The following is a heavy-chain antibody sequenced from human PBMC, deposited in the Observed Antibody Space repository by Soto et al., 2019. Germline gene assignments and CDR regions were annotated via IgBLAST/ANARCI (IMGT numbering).Heavy chain of an antibody. D-gene: IGHD3-16*01. CDR3: ATKDDHKDDQPYYYGMDI. Sequence: QVPLLQSGGEVKTPGASLKVSYKAIGYTSSSYGINWVRQAPGQGLEWMGWISVFNGDTKYAQKFQGRVAITKDPGTSTAHMELRSLRSDDAAVYFCATKDDHKDDQPYYYGMDIWGQGTTVTVSS. CDR1: GYTSSSYG. V-gene: IGHV1-18*01. CDR2: ISVFNGDT. J-gene: IGHJ6*02.